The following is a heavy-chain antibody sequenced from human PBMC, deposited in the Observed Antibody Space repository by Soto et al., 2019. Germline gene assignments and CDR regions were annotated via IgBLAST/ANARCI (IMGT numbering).Heavy chain of an antibody. CDR1: GGTFSSYA. D-gene: IGHD2-15*01. V-gene: IGHV1-69*01. CDR2: IIPIFGTA. CDR3: ARETDCSGGSYYSRYYYGMDV. J-gene: IGHJ6*02. Sequence: QVQLVQSGAEVKKPGSSVKVSCKASGGTFSSYAISWVRQAPGQGLEWMGGIIPIFGTANYAQKFQGRVTITADESASTAYMEVSCLRSEDTAVYYCARETDCSGGSYYSRYYYGMDVWGQGTTVAVSS.